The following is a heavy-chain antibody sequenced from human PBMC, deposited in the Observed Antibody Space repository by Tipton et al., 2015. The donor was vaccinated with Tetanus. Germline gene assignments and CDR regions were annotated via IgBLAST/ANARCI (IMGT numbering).Heavy chain of an antibody. CDR1: GGSFSGYY. CDR2: INHSGST. V-gene: IGHV4-34*01. Sequence: GLVKPSETLSLTCAVYGGSFSGYYWSWIRQPPGKGLEWIGEINHSGSTNYNPSLKSRVTISVDTSKNQFSLKLSSVTAADTAVYYCATRGGPDRDGYNYDFDYWGQGTLVTVSS. D-gene: IGHD5-24*01. J-gene: IGHJ4*02. CDR3: ATRGGPDRDGYNYDFDY.